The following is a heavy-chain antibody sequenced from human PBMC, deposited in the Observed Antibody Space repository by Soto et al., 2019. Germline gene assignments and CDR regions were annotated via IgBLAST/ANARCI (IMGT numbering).Heavy chain of an antibody. D-gene: IGHD3-22*01. J-gene: IGHJ4*02. CDR3: DRCNYYDSSGYYYGEFDY. CDR1: GYSFTSYW. CDR2: IYPGDSDT. Sequence: GESLKISCKGSGYSFTSYWIGWVRQMPGKGLEWMGIIYPGDSDTRYSPSFQGQVTISADKSNSTAYLQWSSLKASDTAMYYCDRCNYYDSSGYYYGEFDYWGQGTLVTVSS. V-gene: IGHV5-51*01.